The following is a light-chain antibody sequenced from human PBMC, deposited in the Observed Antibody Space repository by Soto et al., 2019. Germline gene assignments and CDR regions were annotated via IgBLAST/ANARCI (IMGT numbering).Light chain of an antibody. CDR1: QTVSSK. CDR3: HQRKSWPRT. J-gene: IGKJ1*01. V-gene: IGKV3-11*01. CDR2: DTS. Sequence: EIVLTQSPAALSSSPGERATLSCRASQTVSSKLAWYQHKPGQAPRLLIYDTSNRATGIPARFSGSGSGTDFTLTINSLEPEDFAVYYCHQRKSWPRTFGQGTKVDIK.